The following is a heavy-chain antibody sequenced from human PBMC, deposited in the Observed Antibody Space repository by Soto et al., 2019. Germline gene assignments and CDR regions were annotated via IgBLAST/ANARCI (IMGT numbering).Heavy chain of an antibody. D-gene: IGHD3-3*01. V-gene: IGHV4-59*01. Sequence: SETLSLTCTVSGGSISSYYWSWIRQPPGKGLEWIGYIYYSGSTNYNPSLKSRVTISVDTSKNQFSLKLSSVTAADTAVYYCARIRFLEWLFNPLFDYWGQGTLVTVSS. CDR2: IYYSGST. CDR3: ARIRFLEWLFNPLFDY. J-gene: IGHJ4*02. CDR1: GGSISSYY.